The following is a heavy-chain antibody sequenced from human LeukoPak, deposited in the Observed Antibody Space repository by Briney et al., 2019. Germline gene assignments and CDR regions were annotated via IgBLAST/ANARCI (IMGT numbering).Heavy chain of an antibody. Sequence: PGGSLRLSCAASGFTFSSYAMSWVRQAPGKGLEWVSAISGSGGSTYYADSVTGRFTISRDNSKNTLYLQMNSLRAEDTAVYYCAKGDCSSTSCSPQVDYWGQGTLVTVSS. CDR2: ISGSGGST. CDR1: GFTFSSYA. J-gene: IGHJ4*02. V-gene: IGHV3-23*01. CDR3: AKGDCSSTSCSPQVDY. D-gene: IGHD2-2*01.